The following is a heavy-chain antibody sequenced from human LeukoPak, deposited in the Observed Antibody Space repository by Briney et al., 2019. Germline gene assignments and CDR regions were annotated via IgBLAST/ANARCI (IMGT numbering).Heavy chain of an antibody. CDR3: AGDRWGILYSTPYYYYYYYMDV. V-gene: IGHV4-4*07. CDR2: IYTTGST. D-gene: IGHD2-15*01. Sequence: PSETLSLTCTVSGGSISSYYWSWIRQPAGKGLEWIGRIYTTGSTNYNPSLKSRVTISVDTSKNQFSLKLSSVTAADTAVYYCAGDRWGILYSTPYYYYYYYMDVWGKGTTVTVSS. J-gene: IGHJ6*03. CDR1: GGSISSYY.